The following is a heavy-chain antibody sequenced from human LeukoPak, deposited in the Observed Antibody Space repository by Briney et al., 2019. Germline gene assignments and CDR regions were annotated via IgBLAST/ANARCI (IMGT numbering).Heavy chain of an antibody. J-gene: IGHJ6*02. D-gene: IGHD2-2*01. Sequence: PGGSLRLSCAASGFIFSNYGMHWVRQAPGKGLEWIGEINHSGSTNYNPSLKSRVTISVDTSKNQFSLKLSSVTAADTAVYYCARGLGYCSSTSCSYYYYYGMDVWGQGTTVTVSS. CDR3: ARGLGYCSSTSCSYYYYYGMDV. V-gene: IGHV4-34*01. CDR2: INHSGST. CDR1: GFIFSNYG.